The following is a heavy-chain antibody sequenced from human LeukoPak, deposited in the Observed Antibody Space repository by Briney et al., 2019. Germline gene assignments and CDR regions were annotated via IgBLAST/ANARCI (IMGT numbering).Heavy chain of an antibody. CDR2: ISGSGGST. J-gene: IGHJ4*02. CDR3: AKGSGYSSGWPQSFDY. Sequence: GGSLRLSCAASGFTFSSYVMSWVRQAPGKGLEWVSAISGSGGSTYYADSVKGRFTISRDNSKNTLYLQMNSLRAEDTAVYYCAKGSGYSSGWPQSFDYWGQGTLVTVSS. CDR1: GFTFSSYV. D-gene: IGHD6-19*01. V-gene: IGHV3-23*01.